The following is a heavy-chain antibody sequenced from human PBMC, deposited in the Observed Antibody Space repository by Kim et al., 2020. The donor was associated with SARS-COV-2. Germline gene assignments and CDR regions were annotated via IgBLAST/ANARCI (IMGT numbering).Heavy chain of an antibody. CDR3: AKDLVVRGVIIADY. CDR2: ISYDGSNK. J-gene: IGHJ4*02. D-gene: IGHD3-10*01. CDR1: GFTFSSYG. V-gene: IGHV3-30*18. Sequence: GGSLRLSCAASGFTFSSYGMHWVRQAPGKGLEWVAVISYDGSNKYYADSVKGRFTISRDNSKNTLYLQMNSLRAEDTAVYYCAKDLVVRGVIIADYWGQG.